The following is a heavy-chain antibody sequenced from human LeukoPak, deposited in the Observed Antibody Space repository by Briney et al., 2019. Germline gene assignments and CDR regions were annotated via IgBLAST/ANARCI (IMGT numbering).Heavy chain of an antibody. CDR3: ARGLSGSYYVLTN. Sequence: ASVKVSCKASGYIITSSYMHWVRQAPGQGLGWMGIINPSGGSTSYAEKFQGRVTMTRDMSTTTVYMELSSLRSEDTAVYYCARGLSGSYYVLTNWGQGTLVTVSS. J-gene: IGHJ4*02. CDR1: GYIITSSY. CDR2: INPSGGST. V-gene: IGHV1-46*01. D-gene: IGHD1-26*01.